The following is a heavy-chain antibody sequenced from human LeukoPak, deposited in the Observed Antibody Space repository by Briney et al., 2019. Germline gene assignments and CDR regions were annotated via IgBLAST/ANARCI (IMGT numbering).Heavy chain of an antibody. D-gene: IGHD6-19*01. Sequence: SETLSLTCAVYGGSFSGYYWSWIRQPPGKGLEWIGEINHSGSTNYNPSLKSRVTISVDTSKNQFSLKLSSVTAADTAVYYCAVAGKVLCRYYFDYWGQGTLVTVSS. J-gene: IGHJ4*02. CDR1: GGSFSGYY. V-gene: IGHV4-34*01. CDR2: INHSGST. CDR3: AVAGKVLCRYYFDY.